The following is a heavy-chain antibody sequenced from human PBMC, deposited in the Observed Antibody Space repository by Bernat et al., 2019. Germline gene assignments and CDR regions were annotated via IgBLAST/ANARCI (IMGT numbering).Heavy chain of an antibody. CDR3: ARHCSGGSCYSGDYYYGMDV. V-gene: IGHV1-18*01. J-gene: IGHJ6*04. D-gene: IGHD2-15*01. CDR2: ISAYNGNT. Sequence: QVQLVQSGAEVKKPGASVKVSCKASGYTFTSYGISWVRQAPGQGLEWMGWISAYNGNTNYAQKLQGRVTMTTDTSTSTAYMELRSLRSDDTAVYYCARHCSGGSCYSGDYYYGMDVWGKGTTVTVSS. CDR1: GYTFTSYG.